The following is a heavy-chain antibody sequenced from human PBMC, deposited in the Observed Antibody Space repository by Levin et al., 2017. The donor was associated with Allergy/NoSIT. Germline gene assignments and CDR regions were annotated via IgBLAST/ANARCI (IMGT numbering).Heavy chain of an antibody. J-gene: IGHJ5*02. D-gene: IGHD4-11*01. CDR1: GYRFSDYH. CDR3: ARTKYSSSYDWFDA. CDR2: INPSGGSR. V-gene: IGHV1-46*01. Sequence: GESLKISCKASGYRFSDYHLHWVRQVPGRGLEWMVGINPSGGSRSYAQKFEGRVTTTSDTSTSTVYMELSGLTSDDTATYYCARTKYSSSYDWFDAWGQGTLVSVSS.